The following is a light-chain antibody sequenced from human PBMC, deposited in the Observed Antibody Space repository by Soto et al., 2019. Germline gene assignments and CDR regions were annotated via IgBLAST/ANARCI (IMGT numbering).Light chain of an antibody. CDR1: SGSIGSNS. CDR2: EDD. V-gene: IGLV6-57*04. CDR3: QSYDTNTVV. J-gene: IGLJ2*01. Sequence: NFMLTQPHSVSESPGKTVTISCTRSSGSIGSNSVQWYRQRPGSAPTIVIYEDDQRPSGVPNRFAGSIDRSSNSASLTISGLHTEDEADYYCQSYDTNTVVFGGGTKLTVL.